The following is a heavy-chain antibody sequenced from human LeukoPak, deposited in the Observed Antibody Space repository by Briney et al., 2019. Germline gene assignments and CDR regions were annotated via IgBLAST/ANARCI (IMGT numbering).Heavy chain of an antibody. Sequence: GGSLRLSCAASGFTFSNYGMHWVRQAPGKGLEWVAFIRYDGRNKYYADSVKGRFTISRDNSKNTLYLQMNSLRAEDTAVYYCARAAAETGAFRDNWFDPWGQGTLVTVSS. CDR2: IRYDGRNK. V-gene: IGHV3-30*02. J-gene: IGHJ5*02. CDR3: ARAAAETGAFRDNWFDP. D-gene: IGHD6-19*01. CDR1: GFTFSNYG.